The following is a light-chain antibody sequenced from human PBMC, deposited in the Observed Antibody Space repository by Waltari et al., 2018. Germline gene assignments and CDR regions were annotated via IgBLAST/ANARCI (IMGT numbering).Light chain of an antibody. CDR1: STNIGTNY. Sequence: QSVLTQPPSASGTPGQSVTISCSGGSTNIGTNYVYWYQQLPGGAPKLLISKTNQRPSGVPDRFSGSKSGTSASLAISGLRSEDEADYYCAPWDDSLYVALFGGGTKLTVL. V-gene: IGLV1-47*01. CDR2: KTN. J-gene: IGLJ3*02. CDR3: APWDDSLYVAL.